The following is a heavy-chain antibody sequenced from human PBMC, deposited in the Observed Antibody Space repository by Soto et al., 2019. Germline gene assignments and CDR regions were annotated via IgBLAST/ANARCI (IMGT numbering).Heavy chain of an antibody. J-gene: IGHJ6*02. CDR2: INPSGGST. Sequence: GASVKVSCKASGYTFTSYYMHWVRQAPGQGLEWMGIINPSGGSTSYAQKFQGRVTMTKDTSTSTVYMELSSLRSEDTAVYYCARAQQWLVLYYYYYGMDVWGQGTTVTVSS. D-gene: IGHD6-19*01. V-gene: IGHV1-46*01. CDR1: GYTFTSYY. CDR3: ARAQQWLVLYYYYYGMDV.